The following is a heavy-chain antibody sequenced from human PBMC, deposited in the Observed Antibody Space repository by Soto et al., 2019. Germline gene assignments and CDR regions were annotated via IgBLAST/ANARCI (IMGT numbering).Heavy chain of an antibody. CDR2: ISGYNANT. CDR1: GYTFTSYG. J-gene: IGHJ4*02. Sequence: QVQLVQSGAEVKKPGASVKVSCKASGYTFTSYGISWVRQAPGQGLEWMGWISGYNANTNYAQKLQARVTMTTDTSPHTAHMELRGLRSDDTAVYLCARAAREAVFRGAFTYWGQGTLVTVSS. V-gene: IGHV1-18*01. CDR3: ARAAREAVFRGAFTY. D-gene: IGHD2-15*01.